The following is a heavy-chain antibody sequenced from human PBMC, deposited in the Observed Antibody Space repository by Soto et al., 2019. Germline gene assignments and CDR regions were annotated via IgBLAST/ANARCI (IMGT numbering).Heavy chain of an antibody. CDR2: ISSSSSYI. Sequence: SGGSLRLSCAASGFTFSSYSMNWVRQAPGKGLEWVSSISSSSSYIYYADSVKGRFTISRDNAKNSLYLQMNSLRAEDTAVYYCARVIFIDDFWSGPSDYWGQGTLVTVSS. D-gene: IGHD3-3*01. CDR3: ARVIFIDDFWSGPSDY. V-gene: IGHV3-21*01. J-gene: IGHJ4*02. CDR1: GFTFSSYS.